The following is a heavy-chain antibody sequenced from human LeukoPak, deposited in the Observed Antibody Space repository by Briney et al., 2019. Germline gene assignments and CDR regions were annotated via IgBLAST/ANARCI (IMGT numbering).Heavy chain of an antibody. Sequence: SETLSLTCAVYGGSFRNYYWSWIRQPPGKGLEWIGEINHSGSTKYNPSLKSRVTISVDRSKNQFSLKLSSVTAADTAVYYCARGPAFYDSSGYYPIWGQGTLVTVSS. V-gene: IGHV4-34*01. J-gene: IGHJ4*02. CDR2: INHSGST. CDR1: GGSFRNYY. D-gene: IGHD3-22*01. CDR3: ARGPAFYDSSGYYPI.